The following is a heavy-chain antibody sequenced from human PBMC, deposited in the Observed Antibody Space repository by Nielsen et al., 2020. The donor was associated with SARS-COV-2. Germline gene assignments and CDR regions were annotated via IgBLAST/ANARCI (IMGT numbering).Heavy chain of an antibody. CDR2: ISSDSGNR. CDR3: VSGGYFDWLLAFDQ. V-gene: IGHV1-8*01. J-gene: IGHJ4*02. CDR1: GYIFTNYG. D-gene: IGHD3-9*01. Sequence: ASVKVSCKTSGYIFTNYGISWVRQAPGQGLEWMGWISSDSGNRKYAQKFQGRVRMTRNTSINTAYMELSSLRSDDTAVYYCVSGGYFDWLLAFDQWGQGTLVTVSS.